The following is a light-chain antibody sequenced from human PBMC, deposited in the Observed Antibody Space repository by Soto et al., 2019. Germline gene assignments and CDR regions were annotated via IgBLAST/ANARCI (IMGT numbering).Light chain of an antibody. CDR2: DVG. J-gene: IGLJ1*01. Sequence: QAMRTEPASVSGSPGESITISCTGTSSDVGGYNYVSWSQHHPGKAPKLLIYDVGSRPSGVSNRFSGSRSGNTASLTISGLQAEDEADYYCSSYTTSNTYVFGTGTKVTVL. V-gene: IGLV2-14*01. CDR3: SSYTTSNTYV. CDR1: SSDVGGYNY.